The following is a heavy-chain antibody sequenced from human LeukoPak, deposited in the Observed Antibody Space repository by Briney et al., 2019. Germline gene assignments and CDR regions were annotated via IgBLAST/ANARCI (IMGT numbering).Heavy chain of an antibody. CDR2: IYTNGSN. CDR3: ARLLGSFGVIIGLDY. CDR1: GGSFSGYY. Sequence: PSETLSLTCAVYGGSFSGYYWSWLRQPRGKRLEWIGSIYTNGSNHYNPSLKSRVSISVGSKNQFHLKVRSVTATDTAMYYCARLLGSFGVIIGLDYWGHGTFVTVSS. D-gene: IGHD3-3*01. V-gene: IGHV4-59*01. J-gene: IGHJ4*01.